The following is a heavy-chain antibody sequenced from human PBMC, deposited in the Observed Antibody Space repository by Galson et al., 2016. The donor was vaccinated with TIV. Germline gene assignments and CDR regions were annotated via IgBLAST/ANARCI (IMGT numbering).Heavy chain of an antibody. CDR3: ATVAWFPGLSLDS. Sequence: SCKVSGYTLSEIAMHWVRQAPGKGLEWMGGFDPEAGRTIYAQKFHGRVTVTEGTATDTAYMEVNNLRSDDTAVYYGATVAWFPGLSLDSWGQGTLVTVSS. CDR2: FDPEAGRT. D-gene: IGHD3-22*01. J-gene: IGHJ4*02. CDR1: GYTLSEIA. V-gene: IGHV1-24*01.